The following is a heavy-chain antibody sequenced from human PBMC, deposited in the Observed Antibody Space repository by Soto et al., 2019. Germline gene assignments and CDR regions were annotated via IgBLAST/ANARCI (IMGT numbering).Heavy chain of an antibody. CDR1: GGSISGSY. Sequence: YTLSLTCSVSGGSISGSYWSWIRQSPGKGLEWLGYVYYTGSTNYSPSLRSRVSISVDTSKNEFSLRLSSVTAADTAVYFCARSVAVPGAHIDYWGQGTQVTVSS. D-gene: IGHD6-19*01. J-gene: IGHJ4*02. V-gene: IGHV4-59*01. CDR2: VYYTGST. CDR3: ARSVAVPGAHIDY.